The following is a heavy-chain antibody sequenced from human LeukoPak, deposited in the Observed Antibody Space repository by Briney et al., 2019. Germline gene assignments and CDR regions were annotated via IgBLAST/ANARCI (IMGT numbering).Heavy chain of an antibody. J-gene: IGHJ6*03. CDR2: INHSGST. V-gene: IGHV4-34*01. CDR1: GESLSGYY. Sequence: PSETLSLTCAVYGESLSGYYWGWIRRPPGQGPEWIGEINHSGSTNYNPSLKSRVTISVDTSKNQFSLKLSSVTAADTAVYFCARHYYYYYMDVWGKGTTVTVSS. CDR3: ARHYYYYYMDV.